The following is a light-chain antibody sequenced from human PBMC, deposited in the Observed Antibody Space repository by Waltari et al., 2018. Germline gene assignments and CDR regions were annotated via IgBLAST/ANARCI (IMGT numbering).Light chain of an antibody. V-gene: IGKV4-1*01. Sequence: DIVMTQSPDSLAVSLGERDTINCKASQSVLYSPNNKNELAWFQQKPGQPPKLLIYWASTRESGVPDRFSGSGSVTDFTLTISSLQAEDVAIYYCQQYATTPRTFGQGTKLEIK. CDR3: QQYATTPRT. J-gene: IGKJ2*02. CDR2: WAS. CDR1: QSVLYSPNNKNE.